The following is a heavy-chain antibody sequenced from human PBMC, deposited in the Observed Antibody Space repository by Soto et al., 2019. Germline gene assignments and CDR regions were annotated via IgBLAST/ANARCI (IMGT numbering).Heavy chain of an antibody. CDR3: AXLAPADYSSSSKNPHRYIMDV. CDR1: RYSFTSYW. CDR2: IDPSDSYT. V-gene: IGHV5-10-1*01. Sequence: GASLKSSGKGSRYSFTSYWLTWVRQMPGKGLEWMGRIDPSDSYTNYSPSFQVHVTISADNSISTAYLQWSSLKASDTAMYYCAXLAPADYSSSSKNPHRYIMDVWVQGPRVTGSS. D-gene: IGHD6-6*01. J-gene: IGHJ6*01.